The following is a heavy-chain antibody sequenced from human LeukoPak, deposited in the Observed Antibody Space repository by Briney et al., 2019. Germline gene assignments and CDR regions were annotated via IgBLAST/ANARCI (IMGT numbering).Heavy chain of an antibody. CDR1: GGSISSYY. CDR3: ARDRYDYVWGSYTYYYYIDV. CDR2: IYYSGYT. Sequence: SETLSLTCTVSGGSISSYYWSWIRQPPGKGLEYIGYIYYSGYTNYNPSLKSRVTISVDTSKNQFSLKLSSVTAADTAVYYCARDRYDYVWGSYTYYYYIDVWGKGTTVTVSS. D-gene: IGHD3-16*01. J-gene: IGHJ6*03. V-gene: IGHV4-59*12.